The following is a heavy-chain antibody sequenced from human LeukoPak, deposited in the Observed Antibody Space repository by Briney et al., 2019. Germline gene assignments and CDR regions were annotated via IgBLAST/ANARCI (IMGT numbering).Heavy chain of an antibody. V-gene: IGHV4-59*01. J-gene: IGHJ4*02. D-gene: IGHD6-19*01. Sequence: SETLSLTCTVSGGSISSYYWSWIRQPPGKGLEWIGYIYYSGSTNYNPSLKSRATISVDTSKNQFSLKLSSVTAADTAVYYCARAPPDSSGWYDYWGQGTLVTVSS. CDR3: ARAPPDSSGWYDY. CDR2: IYYSGST. CDR1: GGSISSYY.